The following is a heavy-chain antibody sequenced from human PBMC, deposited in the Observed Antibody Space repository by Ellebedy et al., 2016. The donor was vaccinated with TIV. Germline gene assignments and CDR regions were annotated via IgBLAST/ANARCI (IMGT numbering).Heavy chain of an antibody. D-gene: IGHD3-22*01. CDR1: GGTFSSYA. J-gene: IGHJ4*02. CDR2: IIPIFGTA. CDR3: ARTYYYDSSGQGVAFDY. Sequence: SVQVSCXASGGTFSSYAISWVRQAPGQGLEWMGGIIPIFGTANYAQKFQGRVTITADESTSTAYMELSSLRSEDTAVYYCARTYYYDSSGQGVAFDYWGQGTLVTVSS. V-gene: IGHV1-69*13.